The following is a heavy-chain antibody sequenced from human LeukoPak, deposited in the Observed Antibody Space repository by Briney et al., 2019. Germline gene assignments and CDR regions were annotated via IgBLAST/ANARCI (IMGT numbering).Heavy chain of an antibody. J-gene: IGHJ4*02. V-gene: IGHV4-34*01. CDR2: INHSGST. CDR1: GGSFSGYY. D-gene: IGHD6-13*01. CDR3: AYSSSWYWIGY. Sequence: PSATLSLTCAVYGGSFSGYYWSWIRQPPGKGLEWIGEINHSGSTNYNPSLKSRVTISVDTSKNQFSLKLSSVTAADTAVYYCAYSSSWYWIGYWGQGTLVTVSS.